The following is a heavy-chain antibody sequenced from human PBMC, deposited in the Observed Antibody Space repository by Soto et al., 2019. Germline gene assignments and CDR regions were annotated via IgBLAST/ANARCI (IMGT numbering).Heavy chain of an antibody. J-gene: IGHJ5*02. D-gene: IGHD1-7*01. Sequence: GESLKISCKGSGYSFTSYWISWVRQMPGKGLEWMGRIDPSDSYTNYSPSFQGHVTISADKSISTAYLQWSSLKASDTAMYHCERLGRNYVFSLDPWGQGTLVTVS. CDR2: IDPSDSYT. V-gene: IGHV5-10-1*01. CDR3: ERLGRNYVFSLDP. CDR1: GYSFTSYW.